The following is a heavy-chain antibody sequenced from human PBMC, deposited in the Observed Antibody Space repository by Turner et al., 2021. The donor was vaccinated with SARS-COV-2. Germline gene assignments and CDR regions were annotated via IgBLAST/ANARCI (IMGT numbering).Heavy chain of an antibody. CDR1: GYTLTEIF. CDR3: ATDPLGWAGYDY. D-gene: IGHD6-25*01. J-gene: IGHJ4*02. CDR2: FDPEDRET. V-gene: IGHV1-24*01. Sequence: QVQLVQSGAEMKKPGASVKVSCKVSGYTLTEIFKHWVRQAPRKGLGWMGGFDPEDRETIYAQKFQGRVTMTEDTSTDIAYMELSSLSSDDTAVYYCATDPLGWAGYDYWGQGTLVTVSS.